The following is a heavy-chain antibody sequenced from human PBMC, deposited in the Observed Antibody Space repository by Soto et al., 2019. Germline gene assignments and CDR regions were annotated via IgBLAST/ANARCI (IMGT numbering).Heavy chain of an antibody. V-gene: IGHV1-2*02. CDR3: ARAFCISRTCYLGTAMDV. J-gene: IGHJ6*02. CDR1: GYSLTDFY. D-gene: IGHD2-2*01. Sequence: ASVKVSCKASGYSLTDFYIHLVRQAPGQGIEWMGWINPKNGGTNYAQRFRGRVIMTRDTATAYMELGSLNSDDTAVYHCARAFCISRTCYLGTAMDVWGQGTTVTVSS. CDR2: INPKNGGT.